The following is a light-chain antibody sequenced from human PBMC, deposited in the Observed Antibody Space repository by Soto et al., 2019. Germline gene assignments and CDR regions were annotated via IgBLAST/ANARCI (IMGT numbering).Light chain of an antibody. CDR2: DVR. J-gene: IGLJ1*01. V-gene: IGLV2-14*01. Sequence: QSVLTQPASVSGSPGQSITISCTGTSSDVGAYNYVSWYQQHPGKAPKLMIYDVRNRPSGVSNRFSGSKSGNTASLTISGLQAEDEADYYCSSYRSSSTPYVFGTGTKLTVL. CDR3: SSYRSSSTPYV. CDR1: SSDVGAYNY.